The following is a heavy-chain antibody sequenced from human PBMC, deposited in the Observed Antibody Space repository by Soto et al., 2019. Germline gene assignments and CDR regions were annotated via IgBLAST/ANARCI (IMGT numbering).Heavy chain of an antibody. D-gene: IGHD3-22*01. CDR1: GFTFSSYA. V-gene: IGHV3-30-3*01. CDR2: IFYDGSSK. CDR3: ARNRSDHYDFFDY. Sequence: QVQLVESGGGVVQPGRSLRLSCAASGFTFSSYAMHWVRQAPGKGLEWVATIFYDGSSKFYADSVKSRFTISRDNSKNTLYVQMTSLRTEDTAVYFCARNRSDHYDFFDYWGQGTQVTVSS. J-gene: IGHJ4*02.